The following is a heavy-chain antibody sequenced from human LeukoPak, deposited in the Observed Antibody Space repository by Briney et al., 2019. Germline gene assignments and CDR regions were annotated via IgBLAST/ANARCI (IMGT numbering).Heavy chain of an antibody. Sequence: PGGSLRLSCAASGFTFSDYYMSWIRQAPGKGLVWVSRINSDGSSTSYADSVKGRFTISRDNAKNTLYLQMNSLRAEDTAVYYCARDRTSYGSGSYGYWGQGTLVTVSS. D-gene: IGHD3-10*01. CDR1: GFTFSDYY. V-gene: IGHV3-74*01. CDR3: ARDRTSYGSGSYGY. CDR2: INSDGSST. J-gene: IGHJ4*02.